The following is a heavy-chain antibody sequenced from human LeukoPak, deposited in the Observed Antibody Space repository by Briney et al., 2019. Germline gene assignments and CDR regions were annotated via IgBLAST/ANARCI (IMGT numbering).Heavy chain of an antibody. CDR3: ARAQFCSGNCYPPRFAFDI. J-gene: IGHJ3*02. Sequence: ASVKVSCKASGYTFTGYYMHWVRQAPGQGLEWVGWINPNSGATNYEQKFQGGVTLTRDTSISTAYMDLSGLRSDDTAVYYCARAQFCSGNCYPPRFAFDIWGQGTMVTVSS. D-gene: IGHD2-21*02. CDR2: INPNSGAT. CDR1: GYTFTGYY. V-gene: IGHV1-2*02.